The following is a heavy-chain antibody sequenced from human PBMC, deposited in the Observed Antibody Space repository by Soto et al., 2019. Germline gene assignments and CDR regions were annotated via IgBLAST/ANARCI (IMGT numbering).Heavy chain of an antibody. J-gene: IGHJ2*01. D-gene: IGHD2-15*01. CDR2: IYPGDSDT. CDR1: GYSFTSYW. Sequence: LKISCKGSGYSFTSYWIGWVRQMPGKGLEWMGIIYPGDSDTRYSPSFQGQVTISADKSISTAYLQWSSLKASDTAMYYCARHGRDIVVVVAADDWYFDLWGRGTLVTVSS. V-gene: IGHV5-51*01. CDR3: ARHGRDIVVVVAADDWYFDL.